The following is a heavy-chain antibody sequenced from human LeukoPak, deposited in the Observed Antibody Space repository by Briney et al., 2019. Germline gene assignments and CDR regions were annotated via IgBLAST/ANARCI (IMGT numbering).Heavy chain of an antibody. J-gene: IGHJ4*02. D-gene: IGHD5-18*01. CDR1: GFTFSSYA. V-gene: IGHV3-23*01. CDR2: ISGSGGST. CDR3: ACPGYSYGPPDY. Sequence: GGSLRLSCAASGFTFSSYAMSWVRQAPGKGLEWVSAISGSGGSTYYADSVKGRFTISRDNSKNTLYLQMNSLRAEDTAVYHCACPGYSYGPPDYWGQGTLVTVSS.